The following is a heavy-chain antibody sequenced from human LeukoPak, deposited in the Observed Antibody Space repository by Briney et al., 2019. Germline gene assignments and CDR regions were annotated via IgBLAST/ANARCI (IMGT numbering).Heavy chain of an antibody. V-gene: IGHV3-48*03. D-gene: IGHD2-2*03. CDR3: ARGGYCSSTSCHDYYYYGMDV. Sequence: PGGSLRLSCAASGFTFSSYEMNWVRQAPGKGLEWVSYISSSGSTIYYADSVKGRFTISRENAKNSLYLQMNSLRAGDTAVYYCARGGYCSSTSCHDYYYYGMDVWGKGTTVTVSS. CDR2: ISSSGSTI. J-gene: IGHJ6*04. CDR1: GFTFSSYE.